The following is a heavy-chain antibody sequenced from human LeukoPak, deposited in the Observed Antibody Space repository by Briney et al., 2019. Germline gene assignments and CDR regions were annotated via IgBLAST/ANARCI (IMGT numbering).Heavy chain of an antibody. Sequence: SETLSLTCAVYGGSFSGYYWSWIRQPPGKGLEWIGEINHSGSTNYNPSLKSRVTISVDTSKNQFSLKLSSVTAADTAAYYCARRVGAYCSSTSCRGYGMDVWGQGTTVTVSS. CDR1: GGSFSGYY. CDR2: INHSGST. J-gene: IGHJ6*02. V-gene: IGHV4-34*01. CDR3: ARRVGAYCSSTSCRGYGMDV. D-gene: IGHD2-2*01.